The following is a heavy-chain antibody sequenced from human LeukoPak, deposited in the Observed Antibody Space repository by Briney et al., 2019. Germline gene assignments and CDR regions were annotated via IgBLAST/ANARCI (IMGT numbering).Heavy chain of an antibody. Sequence: SETLSLTCSVSGGSISTSNYYWVWIRQSPEKGLEWIGSIFHNGNAFYSPSLQSRVTMSLDTSKNQFSLKLSSVTAADTAVYYCARVSSSWYQDWYFDLWGRGTLVTVSS. CDR2: IFHNGNA. J-gene: IGHJ2*01. CDR1: GGSISTSNYY. V-gene: IGHV4-39*07. D-gene: IGHD6-13*01. CDR3: ARVSSSWYQDWYFDL.